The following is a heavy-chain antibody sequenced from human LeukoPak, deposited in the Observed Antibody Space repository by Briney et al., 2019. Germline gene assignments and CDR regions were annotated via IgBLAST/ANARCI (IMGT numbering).Heavy chain of an antibody. D-gene: IGHD3-10*02. CDR1: GFTFSSYS. J-gene: IGHJ6*04. V-gene: IGHV3-21*01. CDR2: ISSSSSYI. CDR3: AELGITMIGGV. Sequence: GGSLRLSCAASGFTFSSYSMNWVRQAPGKGLEWVSSISSSSSYIYYADSLKGRFTISRDNAKNSLYLQMNSLRAEDTAVYHCAELGITMIGGVWGKGTTVTISS.